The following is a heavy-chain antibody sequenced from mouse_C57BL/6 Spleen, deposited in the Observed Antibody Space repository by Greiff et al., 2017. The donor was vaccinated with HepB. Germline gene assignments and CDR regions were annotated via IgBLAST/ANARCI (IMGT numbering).Heavy chain of an antibody. CDR2: INPYNGGT. CDR1: GYTFTDYY. CDR3: ASTTLYEMDY. J-gene: IGHJ4*01. V-gene: IGHV1-19*01. Sequence: EVQLVESGPVLVKPGASVKMSCKASGYTFTDYYMNWVKQSHGKSLEWIGVINPYNGGTSYNQKFKGKATLTVDKSSSTAYMELNSLTSEDSAVYYCASTTLYEMDYWGQGTSVTVSS. D-gene: IGHD1-1*01.